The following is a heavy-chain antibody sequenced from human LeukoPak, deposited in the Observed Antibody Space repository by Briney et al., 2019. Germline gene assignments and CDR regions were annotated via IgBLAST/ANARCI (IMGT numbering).Heavy chain of an antibody. Sequence: GGSLRLSCTASGFTLSSYEMSWIRQAPGKGLEWVSSIDYSGGDTHYADSVKGRFTISRDNSKNTLYLQLSSLRGDDTAVYYCASELGYCSGGSCYDYWGQGTLVTVSS. CDR3: ASELGYCSGGSCYDY. V-gene: IGHV3-23*01. CDR2: IDYSGGDT. CDR1: GFTLSSYE. D-gene: IGHD2-15*01. J-gene: IGHJ4*02.